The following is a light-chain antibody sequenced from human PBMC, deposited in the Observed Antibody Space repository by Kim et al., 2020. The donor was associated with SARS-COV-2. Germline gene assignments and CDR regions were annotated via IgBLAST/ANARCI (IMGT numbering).Light chain of an antibody. CDR1: QSISSQ. V-gene: IGKV1-39*01. J-gene: IGKJ3*01. CDR3: QQSYISPFT. Sequence: SSIGDRVTITCRTSQSISSQLNWYHQKPGRAPKCLISAASTLQGGVPSRFSGSGSETDFTLTISSLQPEDFATYFCQQSYISPFTFGPGTKVDIK. CDR2: AAS.